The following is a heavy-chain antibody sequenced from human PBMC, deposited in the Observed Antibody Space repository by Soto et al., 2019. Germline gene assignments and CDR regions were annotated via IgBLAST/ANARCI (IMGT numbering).Heavy chain of an antibody. V-gene: IGHV4-31*04. Sequence: QVRLEESGPGLVKPSQTLSLTCIVSGGSISSGGYYWSWIRQHPGKGLEWLGHIYNVGSTYHNPSLESRLPRSGDTSKNQFPLKLNSVTAAATAVYYCAGYGDSEGGDIWGQGTMVTVSS. CDR1: GGSISSGGYY. J-gene: IGHJ3*02. CDR3: AGYGDSEGGDI. CDR2: IYNVGST. D-gene: IGHD4-17*01.